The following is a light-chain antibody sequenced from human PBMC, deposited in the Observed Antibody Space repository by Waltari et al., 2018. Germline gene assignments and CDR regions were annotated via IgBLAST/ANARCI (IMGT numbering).Light chain of an antibody. CDR2: GAS. CDR1: QSVNSN. Sequence: ETVMTQSPATLSVSPGERATLSCRASQSVNSNLAWYQLKPGQAPRLLIYGASTRATGIPARFSGRGSGTEFTLTISSLQSEDFAFYYCQQYNNWPPYTFGQGTKLEI. V-gene: IGKV3-15*01. J-gene: IGKJ2*01. CDR3: QQYNNWPPYT.